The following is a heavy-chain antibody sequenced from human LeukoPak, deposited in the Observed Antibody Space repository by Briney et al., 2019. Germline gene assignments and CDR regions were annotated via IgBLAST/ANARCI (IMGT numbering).Heavy chain of an antibody. J-gene: IGHJ4*02. CDR2: ISYDGSNK. V-gene: IGHV3-30-3*01. CDR1: GFTFSSYA. CDR3: VRDGFYSDSSGYPFGY. D-gene: IGHD3-22*01. Sequence: PGGSLRLSCAASGFTFSSYAMHWVRQAPGKGLEWVAVISYDGSNKYYADSVKGRFTISRDNAKNSLYLQMNSLRAEDTAVYYCVRDGFYSDSSGYPFGYWGQGTLVTVSS.